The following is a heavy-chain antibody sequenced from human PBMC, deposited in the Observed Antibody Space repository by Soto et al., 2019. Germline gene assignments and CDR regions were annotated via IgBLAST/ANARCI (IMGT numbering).Heavy chain of an antibody. CDR3: ARDFWSGYPHMDV. CDR1: GGSISSYY. D-gene: IGHD3-3*01. CDR2: IYYGGST. Sequence: PSETLSLTCTVSGGSISSYYWSWIRQPPGKGLEWIGSIYYGGSTYYNPSLKSRVTISVDTSKNQFSLKLSSVTAADTAVYYCARDFWSGYPHMDVWGKGTTVTVSS. V-gene: IGHV4-59*05. J-gene: IGHJ6*03.